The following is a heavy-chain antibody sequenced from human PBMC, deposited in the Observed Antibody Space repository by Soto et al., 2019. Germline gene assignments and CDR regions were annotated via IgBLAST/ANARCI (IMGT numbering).Heavy chain of an antibody. D-gene: IGHD4-17*01. CDR1: GYTFTSYY. Sequence: ASVKVSCKASGYTFTSYYMHWVRQAPGQGLEWMGIINPSGGSTSYAQKFQGRVTMTRDTSTSTVYMELSSLRSEDTAVYYCARDRGRTTGYYYGMDVWGQGTTVTVSS. CDR2: INPSGGST. V-gene: IGHV1-46*01. CDR3: ARDRGRTTGYYYGMDV. J-gene: IGHJ6*02.